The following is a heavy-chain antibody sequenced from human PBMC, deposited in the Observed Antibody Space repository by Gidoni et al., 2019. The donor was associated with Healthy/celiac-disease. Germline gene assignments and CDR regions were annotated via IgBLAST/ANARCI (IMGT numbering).Heavy chain of an antibody. CDR2: IYYSGST. J-gene: IGHJ4*02. Sequence: QVQLQESGPGLGKPSETLSLTCTVSGGSISSYYWSWIRQPPGKGLEWIGYIYYSGSTNYNPSLKSRVTISVDTSKNQFSLKLSSVTAADTAVYYCARDFRTVSSAHFDYWGQGTLVTVSS. D-gene: IGHD4-17*01. V-gene: IGHV4-59*01. CDR1: GGSISSYY. CDR3: ARDFRTVSSAHFDY.